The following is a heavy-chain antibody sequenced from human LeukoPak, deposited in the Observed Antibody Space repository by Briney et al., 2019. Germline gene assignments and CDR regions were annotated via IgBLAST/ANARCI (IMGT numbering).Heavy chain of an antibody. Sequence: PGGSLRLSCAASGFTFSSYGMHWDRQAPGKGLEWVAVIWYDGSNKYYADSVKGRFTISRDNSKNTLYLQMNSLRAEDTAVYYCARDQRYYYYMDVWGKGTTVAVSS. D-gene: IGHD6-25*01. CDR3: ARDQRYYYYMDV. CDR2: IWYDGSNK. V-gene: IGHV3-33*01. CDR1: GFTFSSYG. J-gene: IGHJ6*03.